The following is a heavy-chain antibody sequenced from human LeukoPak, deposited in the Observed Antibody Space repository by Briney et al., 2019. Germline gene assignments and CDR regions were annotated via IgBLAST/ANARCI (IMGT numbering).Heavy chain of an antibody. D-gene: IGHD5-12*01. CDR1: GYTFTSYD. CDR2: MNPNSGNT. CDR3: ASVHGGSGYDRPFDY. V-gene: IGHV1-8*01. Sequence: ASVKVSCKASGYTFTSYDINWVRRATGQGLEWMGWMNPNSGNTGYAQKFQGRVTMTRNTSISTAYMELSSLRSEDTAVYYCASVHGGSGYDRPFDYWGQGTLVTVSS. J-gene: IGHJ4*02.